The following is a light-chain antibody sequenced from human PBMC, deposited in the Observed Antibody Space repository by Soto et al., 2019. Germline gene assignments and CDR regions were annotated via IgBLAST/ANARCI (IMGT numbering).Light chain of an antibody. Sequence: QSVLTQPPSVSGAPGQRVTISCTGSSSNIGAGYDVHWYQQLPGTAPKLLIYEVSNRPSGVSNRFSGSKSGNTASLTISGLQAEDEAEYYCSSYTRSTTLNVLFGGGTKLTVL. J-gene: IGLJ2*01. CDR1: SSNIGAGYD. CDR3: SSYTRSTTLNVL. CDR2: EVS. V-gene: IGLV1-40*01.